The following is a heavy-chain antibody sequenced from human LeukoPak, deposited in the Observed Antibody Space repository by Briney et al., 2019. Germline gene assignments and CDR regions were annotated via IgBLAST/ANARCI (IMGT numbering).Heavy chain of an antibody. CDR1: GFTFSSYS. V-gene: IGHV3-21*01. CDR2: ISSSSSYI. Sequence: GGSLRLSCAASGFTFSSYSMNWVRQAPGKGLEWVSSISSSSSYICYADSVKGRFTISRDNAKNSLYLQMNSLRAEDTAVYYCARDLFRRANPRLNNWFDPWGQGTLVTVSS. CDR3: ARDLFRRANPRLNNWFDP. D-gene: IGHD2-21*01. J-gene: IGHJ5*02.